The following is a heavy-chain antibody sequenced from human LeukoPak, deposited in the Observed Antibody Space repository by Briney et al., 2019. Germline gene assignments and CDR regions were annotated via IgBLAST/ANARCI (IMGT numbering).Heavy chain of an antibody. Sequence: PSQTLSLTCTVSGGSISSGGYYWSWIRQHPGKGLEWIGYIYYSGSTYYNPSLKSRVTISVDTSKNQFSLKLSSVTAADTAVYYCAREGRGYSGYGSNWFDPWGQGTLVTVPS. D-gene: IGHD5-12*01. J-gene: IGHJ5*02. CDR3: AREGRGYSGYGSNWFDP. CDR1: GGSISSGGYY. V-gene: IGHV4-31*03. CDR2: IYYSGST.